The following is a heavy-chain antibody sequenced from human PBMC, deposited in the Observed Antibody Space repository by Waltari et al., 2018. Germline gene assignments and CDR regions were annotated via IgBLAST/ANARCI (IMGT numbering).Heavy chain of an antibody. CDR2: IYHSGST. CDR1: GGSISSGNW. Sequence: QVQLQESGPGLVKPSGTLSLTCVVYGGSISSGNWWSWVRQPPGKGLGWIGEIYHSGSTNYNPSLKSRLSISLDKSKNQFSLNLSSVTAADTAVYYCARDRGLRGGYDSWGQGTLVTVSS. J-gene: IGHJ5*02. V-gene: IGHV4-4*02. D-gene: IGHD5-12*01. CDR3: ARDRGLRGGYDS.